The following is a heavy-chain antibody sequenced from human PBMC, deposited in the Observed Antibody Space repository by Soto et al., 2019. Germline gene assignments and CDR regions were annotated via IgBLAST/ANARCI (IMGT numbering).Heavy chain of an antibody. CDR3: ARVRPAPLCVLIPIAV. J-gene: IGHJ1*01. V-gene: IGHV4-31*03. Sequence: TLSLTCTVPGGSISSGSYWSWIRQHPVKGLEWIGYIYYSGNTYYNPSLKSRVSISLDTSKSQFSLKLDSETAADTAVYYCARVRPAPLCVLIPIAVWGRG. D-gene: IGHD2-8*01. CDR1: GGSISSGSY. CDR2: IYYSGNT.